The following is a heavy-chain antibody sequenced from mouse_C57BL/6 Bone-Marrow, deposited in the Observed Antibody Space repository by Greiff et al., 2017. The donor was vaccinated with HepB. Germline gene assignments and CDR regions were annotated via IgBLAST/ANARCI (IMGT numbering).Heavy chain of an antibody. Sequence: VQLQQSGPGLVKPSQSLSLTCSVTGYSITSGYYWNWIRQFPGNKLEWMGYISYDGSNNYNPSLKNRISITRDTSKNQFFLKLNSVTTEDTATYYCAREDTTGYFDVWGTGTTVTVSS. D-gene: IGHD1-1*01. CDR2: ISYDGSN. V-gene: IGHV3-6*01. CDR3: AREDTTGYFDV. CDR1: GYSITSGYY. J-gene: IGHJ1*03.